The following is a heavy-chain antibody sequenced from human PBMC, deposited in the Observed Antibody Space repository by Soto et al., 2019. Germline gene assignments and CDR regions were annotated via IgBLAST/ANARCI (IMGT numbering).Heavy chain of an antibody. CDR2: IYYSGST. J-gene: IGHJ4*02. D-gene: IGHD6-19*01. Sequence: SETLSLTCTVSGGSISSYYWSWIRQPPGKGLEWIGYIYYSGSTNYNPSLKSRVTISVDTSKNQFSLKLSSVTAADTAVYYCATMYSSGWYTEPNFDYWGQGTLVTVSS. V-gene: IGHV4-59*08. CDR1: GGSISSYY. CDR3: ATMYSSGWYTEPNFDY.